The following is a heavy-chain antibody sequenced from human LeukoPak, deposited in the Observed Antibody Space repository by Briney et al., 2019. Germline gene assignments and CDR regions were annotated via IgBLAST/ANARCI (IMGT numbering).Heavy chain of an antibody. Sequence: SETLSLTCTVSGGSITSIHYYWGWLRQPPGKGLEWSGNIYYFGSIYYDPSLRSLVTISVNTSKNPFYLKLSSVTADDTALYYCARMTCGGGTCWWFDRWGQGTLVTVSS. D-gene: IGHD2-15*01. V-gene: IGHV4-39*01. CDR1: GGSITSIHYY. CDR3: ARMTCGGGTCWWFDR. J-gene: IGHJ5*02. CDR2: IYYFGSI.